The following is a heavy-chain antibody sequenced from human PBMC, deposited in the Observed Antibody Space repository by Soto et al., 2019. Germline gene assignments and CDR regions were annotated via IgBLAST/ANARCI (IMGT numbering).Heavy chain of an antibody. CDR1: GFTFSDYY. CDR3: ARSRPHCNSSSCYGCCYGMGV. CDR2: ISGTSDYT. D-gene: IGHD2-2*01. V-gene: IGHV3-11*06. Sequence: GGSLRLSCAASGFTFSDYYMTWIRQAPGKGLEWVSYISGTSDYTNYADSVKGRFTISRDNAKNSLYLQMSSLRAEDTAVLYCARSRPHCNSSSCYGCCYGMGVWRRRXTVTVYS. J-gene: IGHJ6*02.